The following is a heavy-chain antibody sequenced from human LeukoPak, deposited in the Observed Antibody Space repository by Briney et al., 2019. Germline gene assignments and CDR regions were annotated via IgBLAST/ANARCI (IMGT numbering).Heavy chain of an antibody. CDR3: ARYSSSSSEVDY. V-gene: IGHV4-59*01. CDR1: GGSISSYY. Sequence: PSETLSLTCTVSGGSISSYYWSWIRQPPGKGLEWIGYIYYNGSTNYNPSLKSRVTISVDTSKNQFSLKLSSVTAADTAVYYCARYSSSSSEVDYWGQGTLVTVSS. J-gene: IGHJ4*02. D-gene: IGHD6-6*01. CDR2: IYYNGST.